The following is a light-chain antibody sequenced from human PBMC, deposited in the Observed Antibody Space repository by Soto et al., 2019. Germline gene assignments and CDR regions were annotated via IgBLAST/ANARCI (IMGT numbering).Light chain of an antibody. V-gene: IGLV2-8*01. J-gene: IGLJ2*01. CDR2: EVS. CDR1: SSDVGDYNY. CDR3: SSYAGSNNLV. Sequence: QSALTQPPSASGSPGQSVTISCTGTSSDVGDYNYVSWYQQHPGKAPKLMIYEVSKRPSGVPDRFSGSKSGNTASLTVSGLQAEDEADYYCSSYAGSNNLVFVGGTKLTVL.